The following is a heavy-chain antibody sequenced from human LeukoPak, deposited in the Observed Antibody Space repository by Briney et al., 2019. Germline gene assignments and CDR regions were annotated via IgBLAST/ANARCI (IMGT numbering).Heavy chain of an antibody. V-gene: IGHV3-74*01. CDR1: TFTFSRYW. CDR2: INSDGTNT. Sequence: GGSLRLSCAASTFTFSRYWMHWVRQAPGKVLVWVSRINSDGTNTYYADSVKGRFTISRDNTKNTLYLQMNSLRTEDTAVYYCARDRAAFGVVQVGYWGQGTLVTVSS. D-gene: IGHD3-3*01. CDR3: ARDRAAFGVVQVGY. J-gene: IGHJ4*02.